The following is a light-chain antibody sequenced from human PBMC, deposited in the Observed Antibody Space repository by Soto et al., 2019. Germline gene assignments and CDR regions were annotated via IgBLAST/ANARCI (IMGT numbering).Light chain of an antibody. J-gene: IGKJ2*01. CDR2: AAS. CDR1: QSISSY. Sequence: IRMTQSRSSLSASVGYTVTSTCRSSQSISSYLNWYQQKPWKAPKLLIYAASSLQSGFPSRFSGSGYGTDFTLTISSLQPEDFETYYCQQSYSNPITFGHGTKLDIK. V-gene: IGKV1-39*01. CDR3: QQSYSNPIT.